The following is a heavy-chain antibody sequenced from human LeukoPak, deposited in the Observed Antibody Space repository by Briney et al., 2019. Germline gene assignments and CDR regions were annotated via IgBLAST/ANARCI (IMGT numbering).Heavy chain of an antibody. D-gene: IGHD3-10*01. CDR1: GFTFSSFG. V-gene: IGHV3-48*02. CDR3: AKVIRGGYGMDV. CDR2: ISDSSSLT. J-gene: IGHJ6*02. Sequence: GGSLRLSCAASGFTFSSFGMNWVRQAPGKGLEWVSYISDSSSLTDYADSVKGRFTISRDNAKNSLSLQLNSLRDEDTAVYLCAKVIRGGYGMDVWGQGTTVTVSS.